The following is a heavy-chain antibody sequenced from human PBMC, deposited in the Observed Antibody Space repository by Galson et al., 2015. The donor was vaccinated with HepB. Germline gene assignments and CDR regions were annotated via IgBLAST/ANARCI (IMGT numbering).Heavy chain of an antibody. CDR1: GYRFPSCW. D-gene: IGHD2-2*01. J-gene: IGHJ4*02. Sequence: QSGAEVKKPGESLKISCKGSGYRFPSCWIGWVRQIPGKGLEWMGLIYPRDSETEYRPSFQGQVTISADKSITTAYLQWSSLQASDTAMYYCASAVCSTTTCSFFDYWGQGTLVTVSS. CDR2: IYPRDSET. CDR3: ASAVCSTTTCSFFDY. V-gene: IGHV5-51*03.